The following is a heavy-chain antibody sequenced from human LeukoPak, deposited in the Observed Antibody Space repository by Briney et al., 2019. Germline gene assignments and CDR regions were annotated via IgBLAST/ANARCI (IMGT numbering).Heavy chain of an antibody. Sequence: PGVSLRLSCTASGLTFGDYAMSWMREAPGEGLEGGGFIRSKACGETADYAASVKGRFTFTRDDSKAIAYLQMNSLKTEDTAVYHCTRDRGAYNLYDYWGQGTLVTVSS. CDR1: GLTFGDYA. V-gene: IGHV3-49*03. CDR3: TRDRGAYNLYDY. J-gene: IGHJ4*02. D-gene: IGHD1-1*01. CDR2: IRSKACGETA.